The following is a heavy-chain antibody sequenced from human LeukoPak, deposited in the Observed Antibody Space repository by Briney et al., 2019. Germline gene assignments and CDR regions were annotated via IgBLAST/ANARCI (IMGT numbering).Heavy chain of an antibody. D-gene: IGHD3-10*01. CDR3: AKAYGSGSYYHFDY. J-gene: IGHJ4*02. CDR1: GFTFSTYT. Sequence: GGSLRLSCAASGFTFSTYTMHWVRQAPGKGLEWVSHISGSGGSTYYADSVKGRFTISRDNSKNTLYLQMSSPRAEDTAVYYCAKAYGSGSYYHFDYWGQGTLVTDSS. V-gene: IGHV3-23*01. CDR2: ISGSGGST.